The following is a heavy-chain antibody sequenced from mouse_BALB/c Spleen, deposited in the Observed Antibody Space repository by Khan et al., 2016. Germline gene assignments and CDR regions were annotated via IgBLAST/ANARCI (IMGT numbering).Heavy chain of an antibody. CDR3: ARGGYYGSSSYWYFDG. CDR1: GYSITSGYY. D-gene: IGHD1-1*01. Sequence: EVQLQESGPGLVKPSQSLSLTCSVTGYSITSGYYWNWIRHFPGNKLEWMGYISYDGSNNYNPSLKNRISITRDTSKNQFFLKLNSVTTEDTATYVCARGGYYGSSSYWYFDGWGAGTTVTVSS. J-gene: IGHJ1*01. V-gene: IGHV3-6*02. CDR2: ISYDGSN.